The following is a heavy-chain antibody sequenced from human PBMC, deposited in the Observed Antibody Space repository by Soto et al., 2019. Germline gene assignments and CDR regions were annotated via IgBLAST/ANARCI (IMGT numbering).Heavy chain of an antibody. CDR1: GFTFSSYG. Sequence: QVQLVESGGGVVQPGRSLRLSCAASGFTFSSYGMHWVRQAPGKGLEWVAVISYDGSNKYYADSVKGRFTISRDNSKNTLYLQMNSLRAEDTAVYYCTGDYDYYYYYYMDVWGKGTTFTVSS. D-gene: IGHD4-17*01. CDR3: TGDYDYYYYYYMDV. V-gene: IGHV3-30*03. CDR2: ISYDGSNK. J-gene: IGHJ6*03.